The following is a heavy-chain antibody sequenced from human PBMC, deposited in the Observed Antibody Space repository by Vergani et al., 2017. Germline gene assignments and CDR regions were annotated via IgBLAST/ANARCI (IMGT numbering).Heavy chain of an antibody. CDR3: ARDRGGDYYYYGMDV. CDR2: ISRSSRYI. CDR1: GFTFSSYS. D-gene: IGHD3-16*01. V-gene: IGHV3-21*04. Sequence: VQLVESGGGLVKPGGSLRLSCAASGFTFSSYSMHWVRQAPGKGLEWVSSISRSSRYIYYADSVKGRFTIARDNAKNSLYLQMNSLRAEDTAVYYCARDRGGDYYYYGMDVWGQGTTVTVSS. J-gene: IGHJ6*02.